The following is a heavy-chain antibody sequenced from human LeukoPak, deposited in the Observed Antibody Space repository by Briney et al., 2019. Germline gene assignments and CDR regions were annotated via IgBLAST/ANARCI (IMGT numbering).Heavy chain of an antibody. D-gene: IGHD3-22*01. CDR1: GFTFSSYG. CDR3: AKSPNQWLAPGYFQH. Sequence: HPGESLRLSCAASGFTFSSYGMHWVRQAPGKGLEWVAVIWYDGSNKYYADSVKGRFTISRDNSKNTLYLQMNSLRAEDTAVYYCAKSPNQWLAPGYFQHWGQGTLVTVSS. CDR2: IWYDGSNK. J-gene: IGHJ1*01. V-gene: IGHV3-33*06.